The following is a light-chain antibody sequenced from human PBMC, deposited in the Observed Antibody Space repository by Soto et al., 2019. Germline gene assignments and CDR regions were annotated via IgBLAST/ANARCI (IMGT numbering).Light chain of an antibody. J-gene: IGKJ2*01. Sequence: IQMTQSPSSLSASVGDSVTVTCRASQSINIYLNWYQQKPGKAPTLLIYGASSLQSGVPSRFTGGGSRTDFTLTISSLQPEDFDTYDWQKGYRSPYTFGQGTKLEIK. V-gene: IGKV1-39*01. CDR1: QSINIY. CDR2: GAS. CDR3: QKGYRSPYT.